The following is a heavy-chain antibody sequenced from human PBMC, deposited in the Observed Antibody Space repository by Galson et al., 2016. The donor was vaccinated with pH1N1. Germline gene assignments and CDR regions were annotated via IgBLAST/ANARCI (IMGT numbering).Heavy chain of an antibody. Sequence: QSGAEVKKPGGSLKISCKGSGYRFPSSWIGWVRQMPGKSLEWMGIIYLGGSLIRYRPSFQGQVTISADKSVNIVYLEWVSLKASDTAMYYCARQNGYGDYRGDAFDIWGQGTMVTVSS. CDR1: GYRFPSSW. CDR2: IYLGGSLI. CDR3: ARQNGYGDYRGDAFDI. D-gene: IGHD4-17*01. J-gene: IGHJ3*02. V-gene: IGHV5-51*01.